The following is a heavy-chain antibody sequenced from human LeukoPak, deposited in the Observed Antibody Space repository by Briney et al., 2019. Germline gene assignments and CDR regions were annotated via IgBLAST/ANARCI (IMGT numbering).Heavy chain of an antibody. D-gene: IGHD3-3*01. CDR2: INHSGST. Sequence: SETLSLTCAVYGGSFRVYYWSWIREPPGKGREGIGEINHSGSTNYNPSLKSRVNISVDKSKNQFPLNLNSMTVAATAGYYCARVRESVILGVVMGCCFDYWGQGTLVTVSS. J-gene: IGHJ4*02. CDR3: ARVRESVILGVVMGCCFDY. V-gene: IGHV4-34*01. CDR1: GGSFRVYY.